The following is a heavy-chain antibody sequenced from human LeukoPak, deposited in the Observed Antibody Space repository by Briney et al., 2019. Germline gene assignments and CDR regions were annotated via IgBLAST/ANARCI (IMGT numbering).Heavy chain of an antibody. CDR2: IIPIFGTA. D-gene: IGHD2-8*01. J-gene: IGHJ3*02. CDR1: GGTFSSYA. CDR3: AGGGGVSTFDAFDI. Sequence: GASVKVSCKASGGTFSSYAISWVRQAPGQGLEWMGGIIPIFGTANYAQKFQGRVTITADKSTSTAYMELSSLRSEDTAVYYCAGGGGVSTFDAFDIWGQGTMVTVSS. V-gene: IGHV1-69*06.